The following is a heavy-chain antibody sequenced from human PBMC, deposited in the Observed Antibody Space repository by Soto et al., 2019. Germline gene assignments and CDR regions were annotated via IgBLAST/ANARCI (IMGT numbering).Heavy chain of an antibody. CDR3: AKELILIAVAGTLDY. CDR2: ISYDGSNK. CDR1: EFTFSSYS. V-gene: IGHV3-30*18. D-gene: IGHD6-19*01. J-gene: IGHJ4*02. Sequence: GGSLRLSCAASEFTFSSYSMNWVRQAPGKGLEWVSVISYDGSNKYYADSVKGRFTISRDNSKNTLYLQMNSLRAEDTAVYYCAKELILIAVAGTLDYWGQGTLVTVSS.